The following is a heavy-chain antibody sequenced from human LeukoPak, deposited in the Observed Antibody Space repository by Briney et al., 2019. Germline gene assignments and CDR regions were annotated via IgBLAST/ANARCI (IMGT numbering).Heavy chain of an antibody. CDR2: IYPGDSDT. CDR1: GYSFTSYW. CDR3: ARAEKPLFVVVTATPDYYFDY. D-gene: IGHD2-21*02. V-gene: IGHV5-51*01. Sequence: GESLKISCKGSGYSFTSYWIGWVRQMPGKGLEWMGIIYPGDSDTRYSPSFQGQVTISADKSISTAYLQWSSLKASDTAMYYCARAEKPLFVVVTATPDYYFDYWGQGTLVTVSS. J-gene: IGHJ4*02.